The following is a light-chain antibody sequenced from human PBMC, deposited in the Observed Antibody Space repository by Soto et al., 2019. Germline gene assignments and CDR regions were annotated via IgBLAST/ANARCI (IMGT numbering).Light chain of an antibody. CDR2: GAS. V-gene: IGKV3-15*01. CDR3: QHYNTWPWT. CDR1: HSVSSS. J-gene: IGKJ1*01. Sequence: EVVLTQSQATLSVSPGQSVPLXLRASHSVSSSLAWYQQKPGQAPRLLISGASTRAAGVPARFSGSGSGTDFTLTISSLQSEDFAVYYCQHYNTWPWTFGQGTKVDI.